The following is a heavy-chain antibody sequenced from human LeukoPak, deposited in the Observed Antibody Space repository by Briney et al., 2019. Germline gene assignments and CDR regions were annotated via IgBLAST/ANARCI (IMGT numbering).Heavy chain of an antibody. D-gene: IGHD3-10*01. CDR2: IYSGGST. Sequence: PGGSLRLSCAASGFTVSSNYMSWVRQAPGKGLEWVSVIYSGGSTYYADSVKGRFTISRDNSKNTLYLQMNSLRAEDTAVYYCARDPMWLGESADYWGQGTLVTVSS. V-gene: IGHV3-66*01. CDR1: GFTVSSNY. J-gene: IGHJ4*02. CDR3: ARDPMWLGESADY.